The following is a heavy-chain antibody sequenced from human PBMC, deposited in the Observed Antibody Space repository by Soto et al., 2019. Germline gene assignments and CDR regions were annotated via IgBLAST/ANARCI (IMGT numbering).Heavy chain of an antibody. D-gene: IGHD3-22*01. J-gene: IGHJ5*02. CDR3: ARARQYYDCELDP. Sequence: QVQLQESGPGLVKPSQTLSLTCTVSGDSITSGAYYWTWIRQHPGKGLEWIGYISSSGRTYYNPSLKSRLAISLDTSENQFLLKLTSVTAADTAMYSCARARQYYDCELDPWGQGTLVTVSS. CDR2: ISSSGRT. CDR1: GDSITSGAYY. V-gene: IGHV4-31*03.